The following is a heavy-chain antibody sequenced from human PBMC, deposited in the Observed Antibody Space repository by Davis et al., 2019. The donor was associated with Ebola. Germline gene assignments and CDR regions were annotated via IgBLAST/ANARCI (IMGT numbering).Heavy chain of an antibody. CDR2: ISSSSSYT. J-gene: IGHJ6*04. CDR3: ARDFRDSYILTGYYLYYYYGMDV. Sequence: GESLKISCAASGFTFSDYYMSWIRQAPGKGLEWVSYISSSSSYTNYADSVKGRFTISRDNAKNSLYLQMNSLRAEDTAVYYCARDFRDSYILTGYYLYYYYGMDVWGKGTTVTVSS. D-gene: IGHD3-9*01. V-gene: IGHV3-11*06. CDR1: GFTFSDYY.